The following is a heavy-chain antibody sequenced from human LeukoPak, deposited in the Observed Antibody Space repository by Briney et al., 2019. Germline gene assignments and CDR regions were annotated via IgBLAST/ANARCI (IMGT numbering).Heavy chain of an antibody. CDR3: AKERYGDYPFDY. CDR1: GFTFSSYA. J-gene: IGHJ4*02. CDR2: ISGSGGST. Sequence: GGSLRLSCPASGFTFSSYAMSWVRQAPGEGLEWVSAISGSGGSTYYADSVKGRFTISRDNSKNTLYLQMNSLRVEDTAVYYCAKERYGDYPFDYWGQGTLVTVSS. D-gene: IGHD4-17*01. V-gene: IGHV3-23*01.